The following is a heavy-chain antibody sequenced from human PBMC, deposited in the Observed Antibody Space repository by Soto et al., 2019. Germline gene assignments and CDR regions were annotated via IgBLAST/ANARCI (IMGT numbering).Heavy chain of an antibody. J-gene: IGHJ4*02. D-gene: IGHD3-16*02. CDR3: ARSIEAGGVVGGFDY. Sequence: QVQLVQSGAEVKKPGSSVRVSCKASGDTSDSFSISWGRQAPGQGLEWMGGIIPMFGTGNYAQKFQGRLTITADDSTGTSYMDIKSMRSEDTAVYFCARSIEAGGVVGGFDYWVQGAMVTVSS. CDR1: GDTSDSFS. V-gene: IGHV1-69*01. CDR2: IIPMFGTG.